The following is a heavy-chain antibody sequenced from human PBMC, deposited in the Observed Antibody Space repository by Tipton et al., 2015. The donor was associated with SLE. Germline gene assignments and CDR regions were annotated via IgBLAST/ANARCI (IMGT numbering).Heavy chain of an antibody. V-gene: IGHV3-23*01. D-gene: IGHD3-22*01. CDR2: ISGSGGST. CDR3: ANGYYYDEGAFDI. CDR1: GFTFSSYA. J-gene: IGHJ3*02. Sequence: GSLRLSCAASGFTFSSYAMSWVRQAPGKGLEWVSAISGSGGSTYYADSVKGRFTISRDNSKNTLYLQMNSLRAEDTAVYYCANGYYYDEGAFDIWGQGTMVTVSS.